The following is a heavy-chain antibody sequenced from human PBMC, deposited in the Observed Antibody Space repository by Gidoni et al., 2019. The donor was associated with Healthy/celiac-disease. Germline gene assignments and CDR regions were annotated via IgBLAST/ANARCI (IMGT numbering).Heavy chain of an antibody. J-gene: IGHJ5*02. CDR3: ATNIVVVPAATDNWFDP. CDR1: GGSVSSGSYY. Sequence: QVQLQESGPGLVKPSETLSLTCTVSGGSVSSGSYYWSWIRQPPGKGLEWIGYIYYSGSTNYNPSLKSRVTISVDTSKNQFSLKLSSVTAADTAVYYCATNIVVVPAATDNWFDPWGQGTLVTVSS. V-gene: IGHV4-61*01. CDR2: IYYSGST. D-gene: IGHD2-2*01.